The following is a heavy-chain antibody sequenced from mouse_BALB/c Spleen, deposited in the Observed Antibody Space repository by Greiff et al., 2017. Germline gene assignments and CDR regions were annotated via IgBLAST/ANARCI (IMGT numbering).Heavy chain of an antibody. Sequence: QVQLQQSGAELVKPGASVKLSCKASGYTFTSYYMYWVKQRPGQGLEWIGEINPSNGGTNFNEKFKSKATLTVDKSSSTAYMQLSSLTSEDSAVYYCTRGDYYGSSSFAYWGQGTLVTVSA. CDR3: TRGDYYGSSSFAY. CDR1: GYTFTSYY. V-gene: IGHV1S81*02. J-gene: IGHJ3*01. CDR2: INPSNGGT. D-gene: IGHD1-1*01.